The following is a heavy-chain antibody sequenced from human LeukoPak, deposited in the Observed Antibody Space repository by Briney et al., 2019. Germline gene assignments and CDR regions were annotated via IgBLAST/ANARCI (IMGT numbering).Heavy chain of an antibody. V-gene: IGHV1-69*13. CDR1: GGTFSSYA. CDR2: IIPIFGTA. D-gene: IGHD3-22*01. J-gene: IGHJ6*03. Sequence: SVKVSCKASGGTFSSYAISWVRQAPGQGLEWMGGIIPIFGTANYAQKFQGRVTITADESTSTAYMELSSLRSEDTAVYYCARGYYDSSGYPNYYYYYMDVWGKGTTVTVSS. CDR3: ARGYYDSSGYPNYYYYYMDV.